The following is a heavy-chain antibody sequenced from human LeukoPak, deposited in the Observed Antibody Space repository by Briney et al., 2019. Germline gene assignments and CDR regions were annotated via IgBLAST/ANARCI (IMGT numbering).Heavy chain of an antibody. J-gene: IGHJ5*02. Sequence: SETLSLTCTVSGGSISSYYWSWIRQPPGKGLEWIGYIYYSGSTNYNPSLKSRVTISVDTSKNQFSLKLSSVTAADTAVYYCARVESSTSCLFDPWGQGTLVTVSS. CDR3: ARVESSTSCLFDP. V-gene: IGHV4-59*01. CDR2: IYYSGST. CDR1: GGSISSYY. D-gene: IGHD2-2*01.